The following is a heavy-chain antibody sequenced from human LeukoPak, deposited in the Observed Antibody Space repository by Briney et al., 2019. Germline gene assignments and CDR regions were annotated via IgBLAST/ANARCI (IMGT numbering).Heavy chain of an antibody. D-gene: IGHD6-13*01. CDR2: IKQDGSEK. V-gene: IGHV3-7*01. Sequence: GGSLRLSCAASGFTFSSYCMSCVRQAPGEWLEWVAYIKQDGSEKYYVDYVKSRFTISRENAKNSLYLQMNSLRAEDTAVYYCAREGSWYDPNWFDPWGQGTLVTVSS. CDR1: GFTFSSYC. J-gene: IGHJ5*02. CDR3: AREGSWYDPNWFDP.